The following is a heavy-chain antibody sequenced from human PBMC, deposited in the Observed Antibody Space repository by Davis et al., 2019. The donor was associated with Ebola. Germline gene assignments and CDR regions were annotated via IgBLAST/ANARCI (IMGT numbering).Heavy chain of an antibody. V-gene: IGHV3-30*04. CDR3: SKDGGNQVTTQNWFDT. CDR1: GSTSRNYA. D-gene: IGHD1-14*01. CDR2: ISHDGRQE. Sequence: PGGSLRLSCAASGSTSRNYAMHWVRQAPGKGLERVALISHDGRQEYYADSVKGRFTISRDNSKDTLYLQMNSLRAEDTSVYYCSKDGGNQVTTQNWFDTCGRGTLVTVSS. J-gene: IGHJ5*02.